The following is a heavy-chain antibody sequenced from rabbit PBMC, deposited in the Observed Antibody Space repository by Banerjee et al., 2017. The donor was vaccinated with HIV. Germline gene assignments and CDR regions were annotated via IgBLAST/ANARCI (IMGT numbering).Heavy chain of an antibody. J-gene: IGHJ4*01. V-gene: IGHV1S43*01. Sequence: QEQLEESGGGLVKPGGTLTLTCNASGIDFNNYYYMYWVRQAPGKGLELIAWINARDGSAYYASWVNGRFTISSHNAQNTLYLQLNSLTAADTATYFCVRDTWHFNLWGPGTLVTVS. CDR3: VRDTWHFNL. D-gene: IGHD3-1*01. CDR2: INARDGSA. CDR1: GIDFNNYYY.